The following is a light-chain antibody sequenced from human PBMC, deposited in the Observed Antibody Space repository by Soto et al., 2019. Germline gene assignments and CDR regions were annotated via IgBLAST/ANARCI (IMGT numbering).Light chain of an antibody. CDR3: CSYAGTYTYVV. CDR1: SSDVGGYNF. V-gene: IGLV2-11*01. Sequence: QSVLTQPRSVSGSPGQSVTISCTGTSSDVGGYNFVSWYQHHPGKAPKVLIYDASKRPSGVADRFSGSKSGNTASLTISGLQAEDEADYHCCSYAGTYTYVVFGGGTKVTVL. CDR2: DAS. J-gene: IGLJ2*01.